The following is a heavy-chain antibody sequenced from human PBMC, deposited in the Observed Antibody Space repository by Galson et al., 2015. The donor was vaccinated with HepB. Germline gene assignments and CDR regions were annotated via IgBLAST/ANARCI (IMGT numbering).Heavy chain of an antibody. CDR1: GFTFSDYY. D-gene: IGHD4-17*01. CDR3: ARVADADYGDHSHFDY. Sequence: SLRLSCAASGFTFSDYYMSWIRQASGQGLEWVSYISSSSTYTNYADSVRGRFTISRDNAKNSLYLQINSLRAEDTAVYYCARVADADYGDHSHFDYWGQGTLVTVSS. J-gene: IGHJ4*02. CDR2: ISSSSTYT. V-gene: IGHV3-11*06.